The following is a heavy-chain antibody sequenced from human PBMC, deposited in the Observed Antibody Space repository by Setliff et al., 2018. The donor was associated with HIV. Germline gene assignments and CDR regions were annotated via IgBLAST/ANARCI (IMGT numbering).Heavy chain of an antibody. D-gene: IGHD6-6*01. CDR2: INNDTTTT. CDR1: GFTFSRYW. CDR3: TMFRISSA. J-gene: IGHJ5*02. Sequence: PGESLKISCAASGFTFSRYWMHWVRQAPGQGLVWVSGINNDTTTTTYADSVKGRFSISRDNAKNTLYLQMNGLRGEDTAVYYCTMFRISSAWGQGTQVTVSS. V-gene: IGHV3-74*01.